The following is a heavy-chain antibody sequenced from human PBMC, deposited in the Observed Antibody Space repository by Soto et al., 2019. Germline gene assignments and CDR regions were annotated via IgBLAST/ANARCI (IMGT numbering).Heavy chain of an antibody. J-gene: IGHJ6*02. CDR3: ARRLSYESSGFKGGGMDV. CDR1: GGSISSSSYY. CDR2: IYYSGST. Sequence: QLQLQESGPGLVKPSETLSLTCTVSGGSISSSSYYWGWIRQPPGKGLEWIGSIYYSGSTYYNPSLKSRVTISVETSRNQFSLKLSSVTDADTAVYYWARRLSYESSGFKGGGMDVWGQGTKVNVAS. V-gene: IGHV4-39*01. D-gene: IGHD3-22*01.